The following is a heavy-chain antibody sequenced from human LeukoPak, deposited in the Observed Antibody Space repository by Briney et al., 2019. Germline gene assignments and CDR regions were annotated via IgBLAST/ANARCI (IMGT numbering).Heavy chain of an antibody. J-gene: IGHJ6*02. Sequence: SETLSLTCAVYGGSFSGYYWSWIRQPPGKGLEWIGEINHSGSTNYNPSLKSRVTISVDTSKNQFSLKLSSVTAADTAVYYCARGGTIQLWLRTYYYYGMDVWGQGTTVTFSS. CDR3: ARGGTIQLWLRTYYYYGMDV. D-gene: IGHD5-18*01. CDR2: INHSGST. CDR1: GGSFSGYY. V-gene: IGHV4-34*01.